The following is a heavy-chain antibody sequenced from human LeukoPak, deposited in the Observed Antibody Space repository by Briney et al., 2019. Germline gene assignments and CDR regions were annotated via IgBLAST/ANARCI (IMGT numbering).Heavy chain of an antibody. CDR3: ARGRFYTSGSYYSRLDY. CDR1: GYTFTGYY. CDR2: INPDSGGT. D-gene: IGHD3-10*01. V-gene: IGHV1-2*02. J-gene: IGHJ4*02. Sequence: GASVKVSCKASGYTFTGYYIHWVRQAPGQGLEWMGWINPDSGGTNYAQKFQGRVTMTWDTSISTAYMELSRLRSDDTAIYYCARGRFYTSGSYYSRLDYWGQGTLVTVSS.